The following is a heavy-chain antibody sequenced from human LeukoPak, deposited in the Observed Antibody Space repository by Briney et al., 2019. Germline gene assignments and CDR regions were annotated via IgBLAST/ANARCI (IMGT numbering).Heavy chain of an antibody. CDR1: GFTSSSYG. Sequence: PGKSLRLSCAASGFTSSSYGMHWVRQAPGKGLEWVAVISYDGSNKYYADSVKGRFTISRDNSKNTLYLQMNSLRADDTAVYYCAKAWYQFDYWGQGTLVTVSS. CDR2: ISYDGSNK. J-gene: IGHJ4*02. V-gene: IGHV3-30*18. D-gene: IGHD2-15*01. CDR3: AKAWYQFDY.